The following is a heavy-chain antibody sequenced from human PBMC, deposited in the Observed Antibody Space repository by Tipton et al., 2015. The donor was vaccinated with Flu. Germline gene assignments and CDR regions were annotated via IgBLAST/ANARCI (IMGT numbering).Heavy chain of an antibody. V-gene: IGHV4-34*01. J-gene: IGHJ5*02. CDR3: VRGGGSSSGRWFDP. Sequence: TLSLTCAVYGGSFSGYYWSWIRQPPGKGLEYIGEINHRGSTNYNPPLKSRVTISVDTSKNQFSLKLTYVTAADTAVYYCVRGGGSSSGRWFDPWGRGTLVTVSS. CDR2: INHRGST. D-gene: IGHD3-10*01. CDR1: GGSFSGYY.